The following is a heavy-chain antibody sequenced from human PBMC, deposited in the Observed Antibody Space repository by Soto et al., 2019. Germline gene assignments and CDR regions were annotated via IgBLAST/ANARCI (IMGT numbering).Heavy chain of an antibody. D-gene: IGHD3-3*01. CDR3: ARDYLDDSWSGFSGWIDP. V-gene: IGHV3-33*01. J-gene: IGHJ5*02. Sequence: QVQLVESGGGVVQPGRSLTLSCAGSGFTFSNYAMHWVRQAPGKGLEWVALIWHDGNKKSYADSVEGRFTISRDNSKNMLYLQMKSLRAEDTAVYFCARDYLDDSWSGFSGWIDPWGQGTLVTVAS. CDR1: GFTFSNYA. CDR2: IWHDGNKK.